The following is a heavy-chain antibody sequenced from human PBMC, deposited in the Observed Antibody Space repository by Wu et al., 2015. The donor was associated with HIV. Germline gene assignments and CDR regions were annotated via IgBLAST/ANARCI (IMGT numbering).Heavy chain of an antibody. D-gene: IGHD2-15*01. V-gene: IGHV1-69*18. CDR3: ARDRDGGGFYYGMDV. CDR2: IIPMYGKP. Sequence: QVQLVQSGAGWKKPGSSVKVSCKASGGSFSDYAISWVRQAPGQGLEWMGRIIPMYGKPIDAQKFQGRITIIADDSTSTVDMELSSLRSEDTAVYFCARDRDGGGFYYGMDVWGQGTTVTVSS. J-gene: IGHJ6*02. CDR1: GGSFSDYA.